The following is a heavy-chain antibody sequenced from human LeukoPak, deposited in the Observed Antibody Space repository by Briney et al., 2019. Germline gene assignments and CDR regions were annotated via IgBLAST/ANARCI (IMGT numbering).Heavy chain of an antibody. V-gene: IGHV3-43*02. CDR1: GFTFSSYW. Sequence: GGSLRLSCAASGFTFSSYWMHWVRQAPGKGLEWVSLISGDGGSTYYADSVKGRFTISRDNSKNSLYLQMNSLRTEDTALYYCAKDMGTTGGPYGMDVWGQGTTVTVSS. J-gene: IGHJ6*02. CDR3: AKDMGTTGGPYGMDV. CDR2: ISGDGGST. D-gene: IGHD1-7*01.